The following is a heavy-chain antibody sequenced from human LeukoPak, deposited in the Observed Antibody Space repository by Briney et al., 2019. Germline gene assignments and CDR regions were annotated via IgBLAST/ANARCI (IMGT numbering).Heavy chain of an antibody. V-gene: IGHV3-23*01. CDR2: IFDSGAPT. CDR3: TKAVGGGRDAYDI. CDR1: GFTFGRHA. J-gene: IGHJ3*02. Sequence: GGSLRLSCVASGFTFGRHAMNWVRQAPGKGLEWISSIFDSGAPTYYADSVKGRFSLSRDNSRNTICLQMESLRAEDTAVYYCTKAVGGGRDAYDIWGQGTMVTVSS. D-gene: IGHD3-16*01.